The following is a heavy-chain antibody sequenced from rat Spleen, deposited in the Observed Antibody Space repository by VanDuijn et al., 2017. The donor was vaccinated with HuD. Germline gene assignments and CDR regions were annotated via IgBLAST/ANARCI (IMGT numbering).Heavy chain of an antibody. Sequence: VQLVESDGGLVQPGRSLKLSCVASGFTFSNYWMYWIRQAPGKGLEWVSSINTYGGSTSYLDSVKGRFTISRDNAENTVYLQMNSLRSEDTATYYCAKDKDGGYVMDAWGQGASVTVSS. J-gene: IGHJ4*01. V-gene: IGHV5-58*01. D-gene: IGHD1-11*01. CDR1: GFTFSNYW. CDR2: INTYGGST. CDR3: AKDKDGGYVMDA.